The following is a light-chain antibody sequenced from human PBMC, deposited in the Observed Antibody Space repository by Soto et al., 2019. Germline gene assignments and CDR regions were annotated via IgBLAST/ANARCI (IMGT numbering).Light chain of an antibody. Sequence: DIQMTQSPSSLPASLGDRVTITCRASQAINKYLHWYQQRPGEAPKLLIYYASSLQTGVPPRFSGSGSGTHFTLTISSLQTEDFATYYCQQSSSTPHTFGQGTIVEIK. CDR3: QQSSSTPHT. V-gene: IGKV1-39*01. CDR2: YAS. J-gene: IGKJ2*01. CDR1: QAINKY.